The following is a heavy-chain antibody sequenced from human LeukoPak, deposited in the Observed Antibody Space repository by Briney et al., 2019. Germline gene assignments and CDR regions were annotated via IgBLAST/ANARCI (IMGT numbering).Heavy chain of an antibody. CDR2: INPNSGGT. Sequence: ASVKVSFKASGYTFTGYYMHWVRQAPGQGLEWMGWINPNSGGTNYAQKFQGRVTMTRDTSISTAYMELSRLRSDDTAVYYCARDIGYCSAGSCVPWGQGTLVTVSS. CDR3: ARDIGYCSAGSCVP. V-gene: IGHV1-2*02. J-gene: IGHJ5*02. D-gene: IGHD2-15*01. CDR1: GYTFTGYY.